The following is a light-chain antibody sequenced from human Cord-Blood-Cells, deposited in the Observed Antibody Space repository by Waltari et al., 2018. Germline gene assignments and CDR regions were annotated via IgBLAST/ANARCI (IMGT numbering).Light chain of an antibody. J-gene: IGKJ3*01. CDR1: QSVSSN. CDR3: QQYNNWPAFT. CDR2: GAS. Sequence: EIVMTQSPATLSVSPGERATLSCRASQSVSSNLAWYQQKPGQAPRLLIYGASTMATGIPARFRCSGSGTEFTLTISSLQSEDCAVYYCQQYNNWPAFTFGPGTKVDIK. V-gene: IGKV3-15*01.